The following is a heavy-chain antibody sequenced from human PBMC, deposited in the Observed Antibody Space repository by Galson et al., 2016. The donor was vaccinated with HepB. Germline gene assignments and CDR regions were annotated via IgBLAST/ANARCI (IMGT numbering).Heavy chain of an antibody. CDR3: TRAGFDYGDYGTAFEI. CDR1: GYMLTNYY. CDR2: INPSGGAT. D-gene: IGHD4-17*01. V-gene: IGHV1-46*03. Sequence: SVKVSCKASGYMLTNYYIYWVRQAPGQGLEWMGVINPSGGATTYAQKFQGRVTMTGDTSTSTVYMILSSLRAEDTAVYYCTRAGFDYGDYGTAFEIWGQGTMVTVSS. J-gene: IGHJ3*02.